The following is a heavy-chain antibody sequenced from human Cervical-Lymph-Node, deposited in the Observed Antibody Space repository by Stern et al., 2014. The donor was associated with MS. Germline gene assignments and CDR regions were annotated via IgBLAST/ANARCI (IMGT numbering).Heavy chain of an antibody. J-gene: IGHJ5*02. CDR2: IHDSGST. Sequence: VQLVESGPGLVKPSQTLSLTCTVSGGSISSSGYYWSWIRQPADKGLEWIGRIHDSGSTYYNPSLKSRVTISMDTAQNQFSLKLPSVTAADTAVYYCATTRWDLFTWNWFDPWGQGTLVTVSS. CDR3: ATTRWDLFTWNWFDP. V-gene: IGHV4-61*02. CDR1: GGSISSSGYY. D-gene: IGHD1-26*01.